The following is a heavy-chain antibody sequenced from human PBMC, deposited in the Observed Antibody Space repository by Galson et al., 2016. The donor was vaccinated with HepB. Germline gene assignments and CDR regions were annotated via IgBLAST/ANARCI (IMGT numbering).Heavy chain of an antibody. CDR1: GYTFTSFD. V-gene: IGHV1-18*01. CDR2: ISGYNGYT. D-gene: IGHD2-21*02. J-gene: IGHJ5*01. Sequence: SVKVSCKASGYTFTSFDITWVRQATGQGLEWMGWISGYNGYTDSAQKLQGRVTMTPATSTSTAYMELRSLRSADTAVYFCARSGDGNWFESWGQGTLVTVSS. CDR3: ARSGDGNWFES.